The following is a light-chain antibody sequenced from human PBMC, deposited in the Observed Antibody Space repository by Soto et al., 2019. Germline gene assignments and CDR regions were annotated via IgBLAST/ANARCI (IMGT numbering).Light chain of an antibody. CDR2: YDS. CDR1: NIGSKS. J-gene: IGLJ2*01. Sequence: SYELTQPPSVSVDPGKTARITCGGNNIGSKSVHWYQQKPGQAPVVVIYYDSDRPSGIPERFSGSNSENTATLTISRVEAGDEADYYWQVWDSSSDHVVFGGGTKLTVL. V-gene: IGLV3-21*04. CDR3: QVWDSSSDHVV.